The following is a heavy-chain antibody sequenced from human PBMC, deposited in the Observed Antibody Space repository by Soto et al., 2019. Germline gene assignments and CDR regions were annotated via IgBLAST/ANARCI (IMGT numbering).Heavy chain of an antibody. Sequence: QVQLVQSGAEVRKPGASVKVSCKASGYTFSNFGLSWVRQAPGQGLEWMGWISDYNGNTHYARKFQGGLIMTTDTATWTAYGELRSLTSDDTTVYFCAGEGYYSGSGTYSPARYYGMDVWGPGTTVTVSS. CDR1: GYTFSNFG. V-gene: IGHV1-18*01. CDR2: ISDYNGNT. CDR3: AGEGYYSGSGTYSPARYYGMDV. J-gene: IGHJ6*02. D-gene: IGHD3-10*01.